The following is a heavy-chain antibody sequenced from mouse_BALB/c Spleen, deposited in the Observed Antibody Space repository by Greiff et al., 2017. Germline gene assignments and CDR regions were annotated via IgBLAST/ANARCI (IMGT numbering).Heavy chain of an antibody. CDR3: AREGSSYAMDY. J-gene: IGHJ4*01. V-gene: IGHV1S56*01. CDR1: GYTFTSYY. D-gene: IGHD1-1*01. Sequence: QVQLKQSGPELVKPGASVRISCKASGYTFTSYYIHWVKQRPGQGLEWIGWIYPGNVNTKYNEKFKGKATLTADKSSSTAYMQLSSLTSEDSAVYCCAREGSSYAMDYWGQGTSVTVSS. CDR2: IYPGNVNT.